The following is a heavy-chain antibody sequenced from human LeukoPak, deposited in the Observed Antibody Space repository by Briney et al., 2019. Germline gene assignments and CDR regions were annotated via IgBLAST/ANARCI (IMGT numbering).Heavy chain of an antibody. Sequence: PGVSLRLSCAASGFTFTSYSMNWVRQAPGKGLEWVSYISSSSATTYYADSVKGRFTISRDNAKNSLYLQMNSLRTDDTAIYYCAQSFDNWGQGTLVTVSS. CDR3: AQSFDN. J-gene: IGHJ4*02. CDR2: ISSSSATT. CDR1: GFTFTSYS. V-gene: IGHV3-48*04.